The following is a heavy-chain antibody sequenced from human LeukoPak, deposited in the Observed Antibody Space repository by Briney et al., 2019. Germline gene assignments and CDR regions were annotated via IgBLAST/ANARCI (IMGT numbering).Heavy chain of an antibody. CDR3: TTEDYDYVWGSYRLFDY. D-gene: IGHD3-16*02. CDR2: IKSKTDGGTT. CDR1: GFTFSNAW. V-gene: IGHV3-15*01. J-gene: IGHJ4*02. Sequence: PGGPLRLSCAASGFTFSNAWMSWVRPAPGKGLEWVGRIKSKTDGGTTDYAAPVKGSFTISRDDSKNTLYLQMNSLKTEDTAVYYCTTEDYDYVWGSYRLFDYWGQGTLVTVSS.